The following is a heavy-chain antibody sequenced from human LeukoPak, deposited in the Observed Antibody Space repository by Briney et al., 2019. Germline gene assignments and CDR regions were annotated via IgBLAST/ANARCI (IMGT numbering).Heavy chain of an antibody. CDR2: IRYDGSNK. CDR3: ARDRLRVVPAAISNPVTFDP. V-gene: IGHV3-30*02. Sequence: GGSLRLSCAASGFTFSSYGMHWVRQAPGKGLEWVAFIRYDGSNKYYADSVKGRFTISRDNAKNSLYLQMNSLRAEDTAVYYCARDRLRVVPAAISNPVTFDPWGQGTLVTVSS. D-gene: IGHD2-2*01. J-gene: IGHJ5*02. CDR1: GFTFSSYG.